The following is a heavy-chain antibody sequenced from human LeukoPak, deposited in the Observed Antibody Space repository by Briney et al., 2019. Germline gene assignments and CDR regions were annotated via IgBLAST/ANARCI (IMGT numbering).Heavy chain of an antibody. CDR3: ARYSSSWYEFGAFDI. CDR1: GGTFSSYA. J-gene: IGHJ3*02. CDR2: IIPIFGTA. D-gene: IGHD6-13*01. V-gene: IGHV1-69*06. Sequence: SVKVSCKASGGTFSSYAISWVRQAPGQGLEWMGGIIPIFGTANYAQKFQGRVTITADKSTSTAYMELSSLRSEDTAVYYCARYSSSWYEFGAFDIWGQGTMVTVSS.